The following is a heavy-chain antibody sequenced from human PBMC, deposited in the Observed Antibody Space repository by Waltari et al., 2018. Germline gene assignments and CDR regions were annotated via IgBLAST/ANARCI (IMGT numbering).Heavy chain of an antibody. CDR2: IYTSGST. Sequence: QVQLQESGPGLVKPSETLSLTCTVSGGSISSYYWSWIRQPAGKGLEWIGRIYTSGSTNYNPSLKSRVTMSVDTSKNQFSLKLSSVTAADTVVYYCARDSIPPYYYDSSGSDAFDIWGQGTMVTVSS. CDR1: GGSISSYY. CDR3: ARDSIPPYYYDSSGSDAFDI. D-gene: IGHD3-22*01. V-gene: IGHV4-4*07. J-gene: IGHJ3*02.